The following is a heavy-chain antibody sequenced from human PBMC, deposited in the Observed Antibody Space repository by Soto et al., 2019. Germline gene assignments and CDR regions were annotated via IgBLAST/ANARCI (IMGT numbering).Heavy chain of an antibody. CDR1: GFTFSSYA. Sequence: QVQLVESGGGVVQPGRSLRLSCEASGFTFSSYAMHWVRQAPGKGLEWVAVISYDGSNKYYADSVKGRFTISRDNSKNTLYLQMNSLRAEDTAVYYCARDLGDYRFDYWGQGTLVTVSS. D-gene: IGHD4-17*01. V-gene: IGHV3-30-3*01. CDR3: ARDLGDYRFDY. J-gene: IGHJ4*02. CDR2: ISYDGSNK.